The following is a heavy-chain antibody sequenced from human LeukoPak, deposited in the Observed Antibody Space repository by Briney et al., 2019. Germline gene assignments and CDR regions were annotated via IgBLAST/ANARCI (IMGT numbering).Heavy chain of an antibody. CDR2: ISRGGST. CDR3: ARGDEYSSIPWYYYYVTS. V-gene: IGHV4-34*01. D-gene: IGHD6-6*01. Sequence: SETLSLTCAVYGGSFGGYYWSWIRQPPGKGLEWIGEISRGGSTNYNPSLKTRVTISLDTSKNQFSLKLSSVTAADTAVYYCARGDEYSSIPWYYYYVTSGAKGPRSPSP. CDR1: GGSFGGYY. J-gene: IGHJ6*03.